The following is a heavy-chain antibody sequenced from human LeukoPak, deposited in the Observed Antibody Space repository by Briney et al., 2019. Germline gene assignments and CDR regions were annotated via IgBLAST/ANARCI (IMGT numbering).Heavy chain of an antibody. CDR2: IYYSGST. D-gene: IGHD4-17*01. V-gene: IGHV4-39*01. CDR3: VGGSMTTVTGFDY. J-gene: IGHJ4*02. CDR1: GGSISSSSYY. Sequence: PSETLSLTCTVSGGSISSSSYYWGWLRQPPGTGLEWIGSIYYSGSTYYNPSLKSRVTISVDTSKNQFSLKLSSVTAADTAVYYCVGGSMTTVTGFDYWGQGTLVTVSS.